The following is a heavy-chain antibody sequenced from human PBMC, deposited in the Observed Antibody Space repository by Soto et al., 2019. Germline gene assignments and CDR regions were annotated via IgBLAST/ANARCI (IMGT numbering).Heavy chain of an antibody. CDR3: AVDSTLAGYYYYYGMDV. V-gene: IGHV1-69*01. J-gene: IGHJ6*02. Sequence: QVQLVQSGAEVKKPASSVKVSCKASGGTFSSYAISWVRQAPGQGLEWMGGIIPIFGTANYAQKFQGRVTITADESTSTAYMELSSLRAEDTAVYYCAVDSTLAGYYYYYGMDVWGQGTTVTVSS. CDR1: GGTFSSYA. CDR2: IIPIFGTA. D-gene: IGHD6-19*01.